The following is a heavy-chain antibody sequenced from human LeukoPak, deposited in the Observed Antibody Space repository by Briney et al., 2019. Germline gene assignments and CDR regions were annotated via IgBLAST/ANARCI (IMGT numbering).Heavy chain of an antibody. D-gene: IGHD5-18*01. J-gene: IGHJ6*02. Sequence: ASVKVSCKASGYTFINYYFHWVRQAPGQGLEWMGIINPTNGRTNYAQKFQGRVTMTRDTSTSTVYMELTSLRTEDTAVYYCARDHYVDTPMAHGMDVWGQGTTVTVSS. V-gene: IGHV1-46*01. CDR3: ARDHYVDTPMAHGMDV. CDR2: INPTNGRT. CDR1: GYTFINYY.